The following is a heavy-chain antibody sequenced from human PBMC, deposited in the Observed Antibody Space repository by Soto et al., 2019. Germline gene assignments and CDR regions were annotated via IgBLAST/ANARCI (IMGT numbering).Heavy chain of an antibody. CDR2: ISAYNGNT. J-gene: IGHJ6*02. Sequence: ASVKVSCKASGYTFTSYGISWVRQAPGQGLEWMGWISAYNGNTNYAQKLQGRVTMTTDTSTSTAYMELRSLRSDDTAVYYCARGAVVVPAATTLRGYYYYGMDVWGQGTTVTV. CDR1: GYTFTSYG. D-gene: IGHD2-2*01. CDR3: ARGAVVVPAATTLRGYYYYGMDV. V-gene: IGHV1-18*04.